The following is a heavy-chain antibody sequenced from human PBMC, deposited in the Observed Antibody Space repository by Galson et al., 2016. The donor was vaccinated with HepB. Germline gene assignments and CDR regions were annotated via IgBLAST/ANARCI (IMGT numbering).Heavy chain of an antibody. CDR3: AGSGDYYYFDY. Sequence: SLRLSCAASGFTVSSNYMNWVRQAPGKGLEWVSIIYVGGSTYYADSVRGRFTISRDNSKNTLYLRMNSLRAEDTAVYYCAGSGDYYYFDYWGQGTLVTVSS. J-gene: IGHJ4*02. V-gene: IGHV3-53*01. D-gene: IGHD7-27*01. CDR2: IYVGGST. CDR1: GFTVSSNY.